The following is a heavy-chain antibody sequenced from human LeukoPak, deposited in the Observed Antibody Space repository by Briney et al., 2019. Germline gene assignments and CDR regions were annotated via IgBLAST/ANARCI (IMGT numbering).Heavy chain of an antibody. D-gene: IGHD2-15*01. V-gene: IGHV3-21*05. J-gene: IGHJ6*03. CDR3: ARGCPWSVAATGYYYMDV. CDR1: GFIFSSYE. CDR2: ISSSSSYI. Sequence: KAGGSLRLSCATSGFIFSSYEMNWVRQAPGKGLEWVSYISSSSSYIYYADSVKGRFTISRDNAKNSLYLQMNSLRAEDTAVYYCARGCPWSVAATGYYYMDVWGKGTTVTVSS.